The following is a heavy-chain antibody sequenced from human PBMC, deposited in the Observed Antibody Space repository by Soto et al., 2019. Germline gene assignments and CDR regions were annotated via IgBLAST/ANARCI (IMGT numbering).Heavy chain of an antibody. V-gene: IGHV3-30-3*01. Sequence: GGSLRLSCAASGFTFSSYAMHWVRQAPGKGLEWVAVISYDGISKHYADSVKGRFSISRDNSENTLYVQMNSLRAEDTAVYYCAKDGFLDSYYFDYWGQGTLVTVSS. CDR2: ISYDGISK. CDR3: AKDGFLDSYYFDY. D-gene: IGHD3-9*01. J-gene: IGHJ4*02. CDR1: GFTFSSYA.